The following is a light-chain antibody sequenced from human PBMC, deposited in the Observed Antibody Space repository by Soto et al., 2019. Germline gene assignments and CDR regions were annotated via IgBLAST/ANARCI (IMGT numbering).Light chain of an antibody. CDR3: QQHSNWPPIT. J-gene: IGKJ5*01. Sequence: EIVLKQSPATLSLSPGERATLSCRASQSISNYVAWYQQKPGQAPRLLIYDASDRATGIPGRFSGSGSGTDFTLTISSLEPEDFAVYYCQQHSNWPPITFGQGTRLEIK. V-gene: IGKV3-11*01. CDR2: DAS. CDR1: QSISNY.